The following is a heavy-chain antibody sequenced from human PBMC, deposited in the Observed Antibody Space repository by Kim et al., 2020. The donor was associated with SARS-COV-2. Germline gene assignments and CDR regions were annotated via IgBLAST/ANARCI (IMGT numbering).Heavy chain of an antibody. CDR3: AAGISSSSDWFDP. V-gene: IGHV1-58*02. Sequence: SVKVSCKASGFTFTSSAMQWVRQARGQRLEWIGWIVVGSGNTNYAQKFQERVTITRDMSTSTAYMELSSLRSEDTAVYYCAAGISSSSDWFDPWGQGTLVTVSS. CDR2: IVVGSGNT. J-gene: IGHJ5*02. CDR1: GFTFTSSA. D-gene: IGHD6-6*01.